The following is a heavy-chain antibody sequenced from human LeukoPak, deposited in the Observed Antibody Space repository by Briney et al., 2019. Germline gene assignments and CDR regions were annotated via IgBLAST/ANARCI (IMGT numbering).Heavy chain of an antibody. D-gene: IGHD6-19*01. J-gene: IGHJ4*02. CDR1: GGTFSSYA. CDR3: ASPYSSGWYYFDY. Sequence: SVKVSRKASGGTFSSYAISWVRQAPGQGLEWMGRIIPILGIANYAQKFQGRVTITADKSTSTAYMELSSLRSEDTAVYYCASPYSSGWYYFDYWGQGTLVTVSS. V-gene: IGHV1-69*04. CDR2: IIPILGIA.